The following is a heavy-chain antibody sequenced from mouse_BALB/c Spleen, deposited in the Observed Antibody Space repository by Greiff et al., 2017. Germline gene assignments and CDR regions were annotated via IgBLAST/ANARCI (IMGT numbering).Heavy chain of an antibody. Sequence: VQLQQSGPELVKPGASVKISCKASGYSFTGYYMHWVKQSHVKSLEWIGRINPYNGATSYNQNFKDKASLTVDKSSSTAYMELHSLTSEDSAVYYCARGGDYGSSYFDYWGQGTALTVPS. V-gene: IGHV1-31*01. CDR1: GYSFTGYY. CDR3: ARGGDYGSSYFDY. D-gene: IGHD1-1*01. J-gene: IGHJ2*01. CDR2: INPYNGAT.